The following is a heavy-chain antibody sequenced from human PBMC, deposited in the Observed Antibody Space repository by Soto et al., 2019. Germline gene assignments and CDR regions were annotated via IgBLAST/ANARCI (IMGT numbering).Heavy chain of an antibody. Sequence: PSETLSLTCTVSGGSISSGGYYWSWIRQHPGKGLEWIGYIYYSGSTYYNPSLKSRVTISVDTSKNQFSLKLSSVTAADTAVYYCARELRYFDWPIDYWGQGTLVTVSS. CDR2: IYYSGST. CDR1: GGSISSGGYY. CDR3: ARELRYFDWPIDY. V-gene: IGHV4-31*03. D-gene: IGHD3-9*01. J-gene: IGHJ4*02.